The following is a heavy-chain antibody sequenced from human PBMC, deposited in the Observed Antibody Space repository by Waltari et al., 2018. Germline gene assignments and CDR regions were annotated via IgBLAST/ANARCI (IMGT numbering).Heavy chain of an antibody. CDR3: ARGLAAYYGSGSYYNLYFDY. Sequence: QPPGKGLEWIGEINHSGSTNYNPSLKSRVTISVDTSKNQFSLKLSSVTAADTAVYYCARGLAAYYGSGSYYNLYFDYWGQGTLVTVSS. CDR2: INHSGST. J-gene: IGHJ4*02. D-gene: IGHD3-10*01. V-gene: IGHV4-34*01.